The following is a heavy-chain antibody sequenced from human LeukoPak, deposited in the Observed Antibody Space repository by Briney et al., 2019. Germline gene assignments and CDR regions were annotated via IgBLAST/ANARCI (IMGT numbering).Heavy chain of an antibody. V-gene: IGHV1-8*03. CDR3: ARGRSSGWIYYFDY. J-gene: IGHJ4*02. D-gene: IGHD6-19*01. CDR2: MNPNSGNT. Sequence: GASVKVSCKASGYTFTSYDINWVRQATGQGLEWMGWMNPNSGNTGYAQKFQGRVTITRNTSISTACMELSSLRSEDTAVYYCARGRSSGWIYYFDYWGQGTLVTVSS. CDR1: GYTFTSYD.